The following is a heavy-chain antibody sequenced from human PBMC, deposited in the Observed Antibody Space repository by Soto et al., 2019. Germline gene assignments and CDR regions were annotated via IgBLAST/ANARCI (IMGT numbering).Heavy chain of an antibody. CDR2: IVPIYGTR. V-gene: IGHV1-69*01. J-gene: IGHJ6*02. Sequence: QVQLVQSGAEVKKPGSSVKVSCKASGGTFSRYAFSWVRQAPGQGLEWMGGIVPIYGTRGFAQKFQGRLTIPADEPTRTAYMELSSLRSEDTAVYYCARDLDYYGSGSHYYYGMGVWGQGTTVTVSS. CDR1: GGTFSRYA. D-gene: IGHD3-10*01. CDR3: ARDLDYYGSGSHYYYGMGV.